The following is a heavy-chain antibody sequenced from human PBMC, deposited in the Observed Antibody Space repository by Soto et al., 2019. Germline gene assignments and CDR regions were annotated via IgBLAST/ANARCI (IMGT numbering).Heavy chain of an antibody. J-gene: IGHJ6*03. D-gene: IGHD4-4*01. Sequence: RGESLKISCKGSGYSFTSYWIGWVRQMPGKGLEWMGIIYPGDSDTRYSPSFQGQVTISADKSISTAYLQWSSLKASDTAMYYCARGPITVTTSGYYYYYMDVWGKGTTVTVSS. CDR3: ARGPITVTTSGYYYYYMDV. CDR1: GYSFTSYW. CDR2: IYPGDSDT. V-gene: IGHV5-51*01.